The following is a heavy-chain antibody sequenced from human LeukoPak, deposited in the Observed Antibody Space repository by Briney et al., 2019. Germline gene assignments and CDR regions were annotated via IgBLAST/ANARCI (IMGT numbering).Heavy chain of an antibody. CDR3: AKDPFIFDWLRPRVSFDY. D-gene: IGHD3-9*01. CDR1: GVTLSNYA. J-gene: IGHJ4*02. Sequence: GGSLRLSCVASGVTLSNYAMSWARQAPGKGLEWVSGISSSGSGGNTYYADSVKGRFTISRDSSRNTLFLHMNSLRAEDTAVYYCAKDPFIFDWLRPRVSFDYWGQGTLVTVSS. CDR2: ISSSGSGGNT. V-gene: IGHV3-23*01.